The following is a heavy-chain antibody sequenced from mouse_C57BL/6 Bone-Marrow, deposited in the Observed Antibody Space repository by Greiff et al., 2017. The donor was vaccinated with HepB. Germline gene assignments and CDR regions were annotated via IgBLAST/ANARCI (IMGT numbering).Heavy chain of an antibody. J-gene: IGHJ3*01. Sequence: QVQLQQSGAELVKPGASVKLSCKASGYTFTSYWMQWVKQRPGQGLEWIGEIDPSDSYTNYNQKFKGKATLTVDTSSSTAYMQLSSLTSEDSAVYYCAGGYYAWFAYWGQGTLVTVSA. CDR1: GYTFTSYW. V-gene: IGHV1-50*01. CDR2: IDPSDSYT. D-gene: IGHD2-3*01. CDR3: AGGYYAWFAY.